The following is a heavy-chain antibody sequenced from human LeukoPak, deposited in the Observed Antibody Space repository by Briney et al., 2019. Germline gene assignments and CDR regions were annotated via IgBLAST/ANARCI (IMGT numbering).Heavy chain of an antibody. CDR2: IYPDGNT. Sequence: GGSLRLSCAASGFTVSSNYMNWVRQAPGKGLEWVSMIYPDGNTFYANSVKGRFTLSRDNSKNTLYLQMNDLRVEDTAMYFCARDEFSSSSGSGALSKWGQGTLVIVSS. CDR1: GFTVSSNY. V-gene: IGHV3-53*01. J-gene: IGHJ4*02. D-gene: IGHD6-6*01. CDR3: ARDEFSSSSGSGALSK.